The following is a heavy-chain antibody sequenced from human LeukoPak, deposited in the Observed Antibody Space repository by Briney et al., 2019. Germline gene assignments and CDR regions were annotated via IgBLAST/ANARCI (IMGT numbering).Heavy chain of an antibody. CDR1: GFTFDDYA. Sequence: GWSLRLSCAASGFTFDDYAMHWVRQAPGKGLEWVSGISWNSGSIGYADSVKGRFTISRDNAKNSLYLQMNSLRAEDTALYYCAKDIAAAGTHWFDPWGQGTLVTVSS. V-gene: IGHV3-9*01. CDR3: AKDIAAAGTHWFDP. CDR2: ISWNSGSI. J-gene: IGHJ5*02. D-gene: IGHD6-13*01.